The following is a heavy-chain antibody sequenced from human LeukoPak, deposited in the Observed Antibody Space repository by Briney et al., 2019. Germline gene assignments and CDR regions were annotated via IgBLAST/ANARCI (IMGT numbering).Heavy chain of an antibody. J-gene: IGHJ6*03. CDR1: DGSISNYY. CDR2: IYYSGST. V-gene: IGHV4-59*01. CDR3: ARGDYYYMDV. Sequence: SETLSLTCTVFDGSISNYYWIWIRQPPGKGLEWIGYIYYSGSTNCNPSLKSRVTISVDTSKIQFSLNLSSVTAADTAVYYCARGDYYYMDVWGKGTTVTVSS.